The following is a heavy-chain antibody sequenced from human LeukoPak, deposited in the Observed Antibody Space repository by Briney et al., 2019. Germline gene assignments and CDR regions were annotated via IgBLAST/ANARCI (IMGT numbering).Heavy chain of an antibody. CDR1: GFTFSSYG. V-gene: IGHV3-30*18. CDR2: ISYDGSNK. D-gene: IGHD3-22*01. J-gene: IGHJ5*02. Sequence: GGSLRLSCAASGFTFSSYGMHWVRQAPGKGLEWVAVISYDGSNKYYADSVKGRSTISRDNSKNTLYLQMNSLRAEDTAVYYCAKDPQYYYDSSGYLDPWGQGTLVTVSS. CDR3: AKDPQYYYDSSGYLDP.